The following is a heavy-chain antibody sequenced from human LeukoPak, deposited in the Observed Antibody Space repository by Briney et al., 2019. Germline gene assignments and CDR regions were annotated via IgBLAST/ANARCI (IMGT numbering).Heavy chain of an antibody. CDR3: ARAYRYYYDSSGYYYTNAFDI. CDR2: ISSSSSYI. CDR1: GFTFSSYS. D-gene: IGHD3-22*01. J-gene: IGHJ3*02. Sequence: KPGGSLRLSCAASGFTFSSYSMNWVRQAPGKGLEWVSSISSSSSYIYYADSVKGRFTISRDNAKNSLYLQMNSLRAEDTAVYYCARAYRYYYDSSGYYYTNAFDIWGQGTMVTASS. V-gene: IGHV3-21*01.